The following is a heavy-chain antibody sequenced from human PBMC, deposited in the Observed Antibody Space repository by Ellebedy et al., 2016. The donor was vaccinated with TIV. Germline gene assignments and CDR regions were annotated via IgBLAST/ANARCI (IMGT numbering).Heavy chain of an antibody. CDR3: ARDGNGFDY. D-gene: IGHD1-1*01. J-gene: IGHJ4*03. V-gene: IGHV1-18*01. CDR1: SYTFTSYG. CDR2: INVYNSHT. Sequence: AASVKVPCKASSYTFTSYGISWVRQAPGQGLEWMGWINVYNSHTEYAQNFQDRVTMTTDTSTNTAYMELRSLRYDDTAVYYCARDGNGFDYWGKGPWSPSRQ.